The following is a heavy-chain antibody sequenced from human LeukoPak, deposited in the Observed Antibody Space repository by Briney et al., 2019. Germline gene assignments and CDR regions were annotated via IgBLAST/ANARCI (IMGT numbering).Heavy chain of an antibody. V-gene: IGHV4-39*07. J-gene: IGHJ6*03. CDR1: GGSISSSSYY. Sequence: KPSETLSLTYTVSGGSISSSSYYWGWIRQPPGKGLEWIGSIYYSGSTYYNPSLKSRVTMSVDTSKNQFSLTLSSVTAADTAVYYCARAFVRGVSSYYFYMDVWGKGATVTISS. D-gene: IGHD3-10*01. CDR2: IYYSGST. CDR3: ARAFVRGVSSYYFYMDV.